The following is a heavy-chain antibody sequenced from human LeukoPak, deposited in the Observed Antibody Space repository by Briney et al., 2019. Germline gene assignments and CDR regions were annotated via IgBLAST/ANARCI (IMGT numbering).Heavy chain of an antibody. J-gene: IGHJ3*02. V-gene: IGHV3-20*04. CDR2: INWNGGST. CDR3: ARDLGYKDYVSAFDI. CDR1: AFSFDDYG. D-gene: IGHD5-24*01. Sequence: PGGSLRLSCAASAFSFDDYGMTWVRQAPGKGLEWVSGINWNGGSTGYAVSVKGRFTISRDSAKNSLYLQMNSLRAEDTALYYCARDLGYKDYVSAFDIWGQGTMVIVSS.